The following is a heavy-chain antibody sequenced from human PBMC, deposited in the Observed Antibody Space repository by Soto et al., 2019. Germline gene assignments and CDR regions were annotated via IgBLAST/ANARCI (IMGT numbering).Heavy chain of an antibody. D-gene: IGHD1-26*01. CDR2: IDPSDSYT. Sequence: PGESLKISCKGSGYSFTSHWISWVRQMPGKGLEWMGRIDPSDSYTNYSPSFQGHVTISADKSISTAYLQWSSLKASDTAMYYCARPGNRVGASNYYGMGVWGQGTTVTVSS. CDR3: ARPGNRVGASNYYGMGV. J-gene: IGHJ6*02. CDR1: GYSFTSHW. V-gene: IGHV5-10-1*01.